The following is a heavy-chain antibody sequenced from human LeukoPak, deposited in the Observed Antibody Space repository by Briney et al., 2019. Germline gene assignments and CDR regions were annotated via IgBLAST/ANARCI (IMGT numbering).Heavy chain of an antibody. CDR2: VKSDGSST. CDR1: GFTFRSYA. CDR3: ARDGFLGPVTAYLDY. D-gene: IGHD2-21*02. J-gene: IGHJ4*02. V-gene: IGHV3-74*01. Sequence: GGSLRLSCAASGFTFRSYAMHWVRHAPGKGLVWVSRVKSDGSSTTYADSVKGRFTISRDNARNTLYLQMKGLRAEDTAVYYCARDGFLGPVTAYLDYWGQGTPVTVSS.